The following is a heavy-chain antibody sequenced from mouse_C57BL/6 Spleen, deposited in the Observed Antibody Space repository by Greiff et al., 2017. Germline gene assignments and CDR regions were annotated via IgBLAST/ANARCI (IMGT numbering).Heavy chain of an antibody. V-gene: IGHV5-16*01. CDR2: INYDGSST. CDR3: ARQLRLGYAMDY. D-gene: IGHD3-2*02. CDR1: GFTFSDYY. J-gene: IGHJ4*01. Sequence: EVQLMESEGGLVQPGSSMKLSCTASGFTFSDYYMAWVRQVPEKGLEWVANINYDGSSTYYLDSLKSRFIISRDNAKNILYLQMSRLKSEDTATYYCARQLRLGYAMDYWGQGTSVTVSS.